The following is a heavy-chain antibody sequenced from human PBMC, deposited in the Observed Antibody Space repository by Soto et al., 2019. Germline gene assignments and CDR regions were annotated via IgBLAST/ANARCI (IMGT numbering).Heavy chain of an antibody. J-gene: IGHJ6*02. CDR2: IYYSGST. D-gene: IGHD6-19*01. CDR1: GGSISSYY. CDR3: AREGYSSGWYRGNYYYYGMDV. V-gene: IGHV4-59*01. Sequence: SETLSLTCTVSGGSISSYYWSWIRQPPGKGLEWIGYIYYSGSTNYNPSLKSRVTISVDTSKNQFSLKLSSVTAADTAVYYCAREGYSSGWYRGNYYYYGMDVWGQGTTVTVSS.